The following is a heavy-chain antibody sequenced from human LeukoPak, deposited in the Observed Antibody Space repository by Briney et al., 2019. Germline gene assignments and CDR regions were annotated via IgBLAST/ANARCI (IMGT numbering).Heavy chain of an antibody. CDR3: ASSFEYSSGWYLDY. Sequence: SETLSLTCTVSGGSIGSSGYYWGWIRQPPGKGLEWIGNIYYSGSTYYNPSLKSRVTISVDTSKNQFSLKLSSVTAADTAVYYCASSFEYSSGWYLDYWGQGTLVTVSS. J-gene: IGHJ4*02. CDR2: IYYSGST. D-gene: IGHD6-19*01. V-gene: IGHV4-39*01. CDR1: GGSIGSSGYY.